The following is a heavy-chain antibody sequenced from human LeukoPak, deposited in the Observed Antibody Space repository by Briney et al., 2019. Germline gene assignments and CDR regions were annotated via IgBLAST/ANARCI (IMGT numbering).Heavy chain of an antibody. CDR2: TNHSGTT. V-gene: IGHV4-34*01. CDR1: CGPFSGYH. Sequence: SETLLHTCAVHCGPFSGYHGSSIRQPPGRGLEWVRETNHSGTTNYNPSLKSRDTISGDTSKNQFSLKLSSMTDADTAVYYCARVRGLRPYYYYMDVWGKGTTVTFSS. D-gene: IGHD5-12*01. CDR3: ARVRGLRPYYYYMDV. J-gene: IGHJ6*03.